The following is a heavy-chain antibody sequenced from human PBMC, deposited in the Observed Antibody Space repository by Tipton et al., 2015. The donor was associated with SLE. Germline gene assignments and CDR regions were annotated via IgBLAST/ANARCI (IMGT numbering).Heavy chain of an antibody. CDR3: ARGIHGVNYFDY. CDR1: GGSISSYY. V-gene: IGHV4-4*07. J-gene: IGHJ4*02. Sequence: TLSLTCTVSGGSISSYYWSWIRQPAGGGLGWIGRIYTNENTNYTPSLKSRVTMSVDTSKNHCSLKLISVTAADTAVYYCARGIHGVNYFDYWGQGTLVTVSS. CDR2: IYTNENT. D-gene: IGHD2-21*01.